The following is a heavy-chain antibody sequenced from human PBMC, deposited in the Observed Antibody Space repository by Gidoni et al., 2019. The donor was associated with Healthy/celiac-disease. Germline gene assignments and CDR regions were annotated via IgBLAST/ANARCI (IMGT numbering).Heavy chain of an antibody. Sequence: EVQAVEAGGGRVQPGGTRRLACAASGSTLSSYELTWVRQAPGKGLECISFLSSCGGTIYYPASVTGRFTISRDNATNSLYLQMISLSPGDTAVYSCARDYDGDPYNWFDPWGQGTLVTVSS. V-gene: IGHV3-48*03. D-gene: IGHD4-17*01. CDR2: LSSCGGTI. CDR3: ARDYDGDPYNWFDP. J-gene: IGHJ5*02. CDR1: GSTLSSYE.